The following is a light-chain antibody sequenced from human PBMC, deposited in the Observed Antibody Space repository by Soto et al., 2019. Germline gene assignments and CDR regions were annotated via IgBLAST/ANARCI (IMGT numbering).Light chain of an antibody. J-gene: IGKJ2*01. Sequence: EIVLTQSPGTLSFSPGQRATLSCRATQSVSSGYLAWYQKKPGQAPRLLIYAASNRANGIPDRFSGSGSGTDFNLTISGLEPEDFAVYYCYQYGSSPYTFGQGTKLEIK. V-gene: IGKV3-20*01. CDR2: AAS. CDR3: YQYGSSPYT. CDR1: QSVSSGY.